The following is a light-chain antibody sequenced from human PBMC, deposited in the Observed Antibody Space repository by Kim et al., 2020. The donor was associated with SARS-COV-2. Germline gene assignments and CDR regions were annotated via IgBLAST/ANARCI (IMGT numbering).Light chain of an antibody. J-gene: IGKJ4*01. CDR2: GAS. Sequence: EIVLSQSPGTLSLSPGERATLSCRASQSVSSNSLAWYQQKPGQAPSLLIYGASSRATGIPDRFGGSGSGTDFTLTINRLEPEDFAVYFCQEYGRSPFTFGGGTKLEI. CDR1: QSVSSNS. V-gene: IGKV3-20*01. CDR3: QEYGRSPFT.